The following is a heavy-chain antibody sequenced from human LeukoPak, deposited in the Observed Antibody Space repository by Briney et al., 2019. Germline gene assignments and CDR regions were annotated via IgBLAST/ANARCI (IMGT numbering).Heavy chain of an antibody. V-gene: IGHV4-31*03. CDR3: ARKNDYGDPYYMDV. CDR1: GGSISSGSNY. Sequence: SETLSLTCTVSGGSISSGSNYWGWIRQQPGKGLEWIGYIHNTGRTDYNPSLKSRVIISVDTSKNRFSLRLSSVTAADTALYYCARKNDYGDPYYMDVWGKGTTVTLSS. J-gene: IGHJ6*03. D-gene: IGHD4-17*01. CDR2: IHNTGRT.